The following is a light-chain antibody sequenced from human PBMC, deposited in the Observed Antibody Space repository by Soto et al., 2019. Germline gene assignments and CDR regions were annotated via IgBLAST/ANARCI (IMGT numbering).Light chain of an antibody. Sequence: EIVLTQVPGTLSLSPGERATLSCRATQRVSTNYFASYQQKTRHPPPLLIYGASTSATGIPDSFSGSGSGTAFSLPISRMEHEDFAVYYCQQYGRSPWTFGQGTKVDIK. CDR3: QQYGRSPWT. CDR1: QRVSTNY. J-gene: IGKJ1*01. V-gene: IGKV3-20*01. CDR2: GAS.